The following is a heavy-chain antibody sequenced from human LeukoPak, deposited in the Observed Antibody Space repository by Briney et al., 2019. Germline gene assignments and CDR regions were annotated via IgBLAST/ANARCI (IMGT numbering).Heavy chain of an antibody. J-gene: IGHJ4*02. CDR3: ARSKSSDYGDRYYFDN. CDR2: INPNSGDT. D-gene: IGHD4-17*01. Sequence: ASVKVSCKTSGYTFTGYYIHWVRQAPRQGLEWMGWINPNSGDTKYAQNFQGRVTLTRDTSISTAYMELSSLRSADTAVYYGARSKSSDYGDRYYFDNWGQGTLVTVSS. CDR1: GYTFTGYY. V-gene: IGHV1-2*02.